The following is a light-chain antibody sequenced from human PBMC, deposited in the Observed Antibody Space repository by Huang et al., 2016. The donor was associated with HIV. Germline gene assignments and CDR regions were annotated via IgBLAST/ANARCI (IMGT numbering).Light chain of an antibody. J-gene: IGKJ3*01. CDR1: QSVSTN. Sequence: EMVLTQSPATLSVSPVGRATLSCRASQSVSTNLAWYQQKPGQAPRLLSYGASTRATGVPARFRGSGSGTEFTLTISDLQSEDFAVYYCHQYNDWPISFGPGTKVDIK. CDR3: HQYNDWPIS. CDR2: GAS. V-gene: IGKV3-15*01.